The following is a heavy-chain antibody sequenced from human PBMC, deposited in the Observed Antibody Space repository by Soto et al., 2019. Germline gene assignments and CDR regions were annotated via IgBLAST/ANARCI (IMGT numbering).Heavy chain of an antibody. Sequence: PGGSLRLSCAASGFTFSSYAMSWVRQAPGKGLEWVSAISGSGGSTYYADSVKGRFTISRDNSKNTLYLQMNSLRAEDTAVYYCAKDWDLTIFDPGSYYYYGMDVWGQGTTVTVSS. CDR1: GFTFSSYA. J-gene: IGHJ6*02. CDR2: ISGSGGST. D-gene: IGHD3-3*01. V-gene: IGHV3-23*01. CDR3: AKDWDLTIFDPGSYYYYGMDV.